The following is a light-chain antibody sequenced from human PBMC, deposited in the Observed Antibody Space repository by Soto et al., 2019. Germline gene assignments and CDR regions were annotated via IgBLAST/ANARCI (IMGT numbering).Light chain of an antibody. Sequence: EIVLTQSPATLSLSPGERATLSCRASQSVGSFLAWYQQKPGQAPRRLIYDTYKRPTGVPARFTGSGSGADFTLTINSVEPEDFAVYYSEQRSDWPPLTFGQGTRLDI. CDR2: DTY. CDR1: QSVGSF. V-gene: IGKV3-11*01. CDR3: EQRSDWPPLT. J-gene: IGKJ5*01.